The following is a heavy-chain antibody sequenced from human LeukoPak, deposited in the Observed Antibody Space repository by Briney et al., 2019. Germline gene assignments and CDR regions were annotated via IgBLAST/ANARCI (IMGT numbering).Heavy chain of an antibody. Sequence: GGSLRLFCAASGFTFSDYYMIWIPHAPGKGLEGGSYISSSSSYTNYADSAKGRFTISRDNDKNSLHLQMNSLRAEDTAVYYCARDSRDMVRGADPDYWDQGTLVTVSS. CDR3: ARDSRDMVRGADPDY. CDR1: GFTFSDYY. J-gene: IGHJ4*02. CDR2: ISSSSSYT. D-gene: IGHD3-10*01. V-gene: IGHV3-11*06.